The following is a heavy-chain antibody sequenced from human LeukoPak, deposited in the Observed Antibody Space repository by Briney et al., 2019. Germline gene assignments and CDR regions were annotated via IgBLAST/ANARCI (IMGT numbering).Heavy chain of an antibody. D-gene: IGHD4-17*01. Sequence: ASVKVSCKASGYTFPSYYMHWVRQAPGQGLEWMGIINPSGGSTSYEQKFQGRVTMTSDTATSPVYMELSRWSSEDTAVYYCSRAATVPRVFDYWGQGTLVTASS. CDR1: GYTFPSYY. J-gene: IGHJ4*02. V-gene: IGHV1-46*01. CDR3: SRAATVPRVFDY. CDR2: INPSGGST.